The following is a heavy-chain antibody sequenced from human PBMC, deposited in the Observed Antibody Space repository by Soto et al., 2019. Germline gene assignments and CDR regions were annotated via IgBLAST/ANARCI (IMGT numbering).Heavy chain of an antibody. CDR3: ARDPDAYGDNSDV. J-gene: IGHJ6*04. Sequence: QVQLVESGGGLVKPGGSLRLSCAASGFTFSDYDMSWIRQAPGKGLEWVSYISSSGSTIYYADSVKGRFTINRDNAKNSLYLQMNSLRAADKDVYYGARDPDAYGDNSDVWGKGTTVTVSS. CDR1: GFTFSDYD. CDR2: ISSSGSTI. D-gene: IGHD4-17*01. V-gene: IGHV3-11*01.